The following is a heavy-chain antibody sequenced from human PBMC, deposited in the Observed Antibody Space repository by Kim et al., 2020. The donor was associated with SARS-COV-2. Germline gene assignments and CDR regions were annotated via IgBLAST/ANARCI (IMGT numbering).Heavy chain of an antibody. J-gene: IGHJ4*02. V-gene: IGHV3-64D*06. CDR3: VKAWDSWSGYDN. Sequence: YADSVKGRFTISRDNSKNTLYLQMSSLRAEDTAVYYCVKAWDSWSGYDNWGQGTLVTVSS. D-gene: IGHD3-3*01.